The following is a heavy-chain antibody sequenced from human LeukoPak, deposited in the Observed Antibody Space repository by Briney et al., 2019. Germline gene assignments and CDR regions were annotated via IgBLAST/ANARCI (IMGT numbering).Heavy chain of an antibody. CDR1: RFTFSSYG. V-gene: IGHV3-23*01. D-gene: IGHD3-9*01. Sequence: GGSLRLSCAASRFTFSSYGMSWVRQAPGKGLEWVSAISGSGGSTYYADSVKGRFTISRDNSKNTLYLQMNSLRAEDTAVYYCAKMLGLTSKYYFDYWGQGTLVTVSS. J-gene: IGHJ4*02. CDR3: AKMLGLTSKYYFDY. CDR2: ISGSGGST.